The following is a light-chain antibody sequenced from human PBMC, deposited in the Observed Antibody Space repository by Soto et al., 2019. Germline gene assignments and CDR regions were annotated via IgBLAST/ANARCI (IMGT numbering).Light chain of an antibody. V-gene: IGKV3-11*01. Sequence: EIVLTQSPATLSLSPGERATLSCRASQSVSSYLAWYQQKPGQAPRLLIYDASNRATGIPARFSGGGSGTDFTLTISRLEPEDFAVYFCQQYAGPPTTFGQGTRLEIK. CDR3: QQYAGPPTT. CDR2: DAS. CDR1: QSVSSY. J-gene: IGKJ5*01.